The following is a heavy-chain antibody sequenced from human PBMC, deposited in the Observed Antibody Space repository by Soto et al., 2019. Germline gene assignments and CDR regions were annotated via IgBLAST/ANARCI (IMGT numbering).Heavy chain of an antibody. Sequence: PSETLSLTCTVSGGSISSSSYYWGWIRQPPGKGLEWIGSIYYSGSTYYNPSLKSRVTISVDTSKNQFSLKLSSVTAADTAVYYCARHKIAVAGNEIFDYWGQGTLVTVSS. CDR3: ARHKIAVAGNEIFDY. J-gene: IGHJ4*02. CDR2: IYYSGST. V-gene: IGHV4-39*01. D-gene: IGHD6-19*01. CDR1: GGSISSSSYY.